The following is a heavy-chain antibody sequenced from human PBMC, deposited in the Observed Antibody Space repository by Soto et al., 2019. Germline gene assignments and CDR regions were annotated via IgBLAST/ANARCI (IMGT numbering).Heavy chain of an antibody. Sequence: QVQLQESGPGLVKPSETLSLTCTVSGGSITNYYCSWFRQPPGKGLEWIGYIQYNGYSAYNLSLKRPVTMSMDTSKTQFSLIVDSVTATDTAVYYCAIHGFGPLHGLVDVWGQGTTVIVSS. V-gene: IGHV4-59*08. J-gene: IGHJ6*02. CDR3: AIHGFGPLHGLVDV. CDR1: GGSITNYY. CDR2: IQYNGYS. D-gene: IGHD3-10*01.